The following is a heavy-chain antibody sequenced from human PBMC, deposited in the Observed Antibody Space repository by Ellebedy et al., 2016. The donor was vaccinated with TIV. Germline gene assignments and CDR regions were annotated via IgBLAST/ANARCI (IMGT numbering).Heavy chain of an antibody. V-gene: IGHV3-13*01. CDR1: GFTFSSYS. CDR3: ARATSGFDY. Sequence: GESLKISCAASGFTFSSYSMNWVRQPTGKGLEWVSGITSAGDTYYLGSVKGRFIISRDSAKNSLYLQMNSLRAEDTAVYYCARATSGFDYWGQGALATVSS. J-gene: IGHJ4*02. CDR2: ITSAGDT. D-gene: IGHD5-24*01.